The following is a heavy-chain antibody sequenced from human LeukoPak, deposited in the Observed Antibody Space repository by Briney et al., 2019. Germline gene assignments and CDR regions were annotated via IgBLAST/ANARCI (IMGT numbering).Heavy chain of an antibody. V-gene: IGHV1-46*01. J-gene: IGHJ3*02. Sequence: GASVKVSCKASGYTFTSYYMHWVRQAPGQGLEWMGIINPSGGSTSYAQKFQGRVTMTRDTSTSTVYMELSSLRSEDTAVYYCARAAYYYDSSGYDDAFDIWGQGTMVTVSS. CDR1: GYTFTSYY. D-gene: IGHD3-22*01. CDR3: ARAAYYYDSSGYDDAFDI. CDR2: INPSGGST.